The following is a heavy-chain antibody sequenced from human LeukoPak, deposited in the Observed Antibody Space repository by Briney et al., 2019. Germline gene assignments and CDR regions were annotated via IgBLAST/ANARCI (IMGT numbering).Heavy chain of an antibody. V-gene: IGHV1-8*01. D-gene: IGHD7-27*01. CDR1: GYTLTSYD. J-gene: IGHJ5*02. CDR2: VNPNNGDA. CDR3: ARGLGTYWGKDFLNWFDP. Sequence: ASVKVSCKASGYTLTSYDINWVRQAAGQGLEWMGWVNPNNGDAGFSQKFQGRVTLTSNTSLTTAYMELTSLTSEDTAVYYCARGLGTYWGKDFLNWFDPWGQGTLVTVSS.